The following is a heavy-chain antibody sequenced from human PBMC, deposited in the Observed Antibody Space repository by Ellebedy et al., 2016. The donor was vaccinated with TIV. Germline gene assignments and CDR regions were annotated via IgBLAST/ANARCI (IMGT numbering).Heavy chain of an antibody. V-gene: IGHV3-74*01. D-gene: IGHD1-26*01. Sequence: HTGGSLRLSCAASGFTFSSCRMHWVRQVPGKGLVWVSHINNDGSSTDYADSVKGRFTLSRDTAKNTLYLQMNSLRAEDTAVYYCATFGSLGHWGQGTLVTVSS. CDR3: ATFGSLGH. J-gene: IGHJ4*02. CDR2: INNDGSST. CDR1: GFTFSSCR.